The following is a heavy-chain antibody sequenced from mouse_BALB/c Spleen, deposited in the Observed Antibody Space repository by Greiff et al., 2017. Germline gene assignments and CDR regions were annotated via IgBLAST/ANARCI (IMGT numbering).Heavy chain of an antibody. Sequence: EVKLMESGGGLVKPGGSLKLSCAASGFTFSSYAMSWVRQSPEKRLEWVAEISSGGSYTYYPDTVTGRFTISRDNAKNTLYLEMSSLRSEDTAMYYCAMDPAWFAYWGQGTLVTVSA. CDR1: GFTFSSYA. V-gene: IGHV5-9-4*01. CDR2: ISSGGSYT. J-gene: IGHJ3*01. CDR3: AMDPAWFAY.